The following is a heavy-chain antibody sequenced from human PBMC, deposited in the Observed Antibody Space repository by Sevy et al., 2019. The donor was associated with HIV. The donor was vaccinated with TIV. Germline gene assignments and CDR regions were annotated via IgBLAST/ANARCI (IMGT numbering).Heavy chain of an antibody. CDR2: ISSSSSYI. CDR1: GFTFSSYS. Sequence: GGSLRLSCAASGFTFSSYSMNWVRQAPGKGLEWVSFISSSSSYIYYADSVKGRFTISRDNAKNSLYLQMNSLRAEDTAVYYCARAQRGILLSFDYWGQGTLVTVSS. CDR3: ARAQRGILLSFDY. J-gene: IGHJ4*02. D-gene: IGHD2-21*01. V-gene: IGHV3-21*01.